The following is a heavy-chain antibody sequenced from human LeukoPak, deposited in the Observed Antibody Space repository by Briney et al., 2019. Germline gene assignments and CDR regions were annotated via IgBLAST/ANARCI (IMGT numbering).Heavy chain of an antibody. J-gene: IGHJ4*02. D-gene: IGHD5-12*01. CDR1: GFSISNYW. V-gene: IGHV3-74*01. CDR2: INSDGSTT. Sequence: GGSLRLSCAVSGFSISNYWMHWVRQAPGKGLVWISRINSDGSTTSYADSVKGRFTISRDNAKNTLHLQMNSVRAEDTAVYYCARGSYGGSGWVYWGQGTLVTVSS. CDR3: ARGSYGGSGWVY.